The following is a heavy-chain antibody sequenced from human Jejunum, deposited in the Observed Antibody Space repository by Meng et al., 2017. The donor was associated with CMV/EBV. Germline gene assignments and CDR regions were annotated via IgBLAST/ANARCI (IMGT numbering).Heavy chain of an antibody. J-gene: IGHJ4*02. Sequence: VQLVESGGGAVQPGGSLRLSGAASGFTFSNYGIHWVRQAPGKGLEWVAFIRYDGRNKQYAESVKGRFTISRDKSKNTLYLQMDSLRAEDTSVYYCARGFSYYVDYWGQGTLVTVSS. V-gene: IGHV3-30*02. CDR1: GFTFSNYG. CDR3: ARGFSYYVDY. D-gene: IGHD3-3*01. CDR2: IRYDGRNK.